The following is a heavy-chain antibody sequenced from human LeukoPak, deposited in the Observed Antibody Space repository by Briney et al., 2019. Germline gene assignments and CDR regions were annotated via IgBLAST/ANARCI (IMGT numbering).Heavy chain of an antibody. CDR2: INHSGST. Sequence: KPSETLSLTCAVYGGSFSGYYWSWIRQPPGKGLEWIGEINHSGSTNYNPSLKSRVTISVDTSKNQFSLKLSSVTAADTAVYYCARATVTYYFDYWGQGTLVTVSS. V-gene: IGHV4-34*01. CDR3: ARATVTYYFDY. CDR1: GGSFSGYY. J-gene: IGHJ4*02. D-gene: IGHD4-17*01.